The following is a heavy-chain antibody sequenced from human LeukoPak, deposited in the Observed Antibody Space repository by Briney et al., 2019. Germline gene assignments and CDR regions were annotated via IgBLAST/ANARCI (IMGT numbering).Heavy chain of an antibody. CDR1: GFTFISHA. CDR3: ARGRYSSNWSPGDY. Sequence: GGPLNLSGEAPGFTFISHAMHGVRQAPAKGLGWVPVISYDGNNKYYADSVKGRFTIFRDNSKNTLYLQMNSLRAEDTAVYYCARGRYSSNWSPGDYWGQGTLVTVSS. V-gene: IGHV3-30*04. D-gene: IGHD6-13*01. CDR2: ISYDGNNK. J-gene: IGHJ4*02.